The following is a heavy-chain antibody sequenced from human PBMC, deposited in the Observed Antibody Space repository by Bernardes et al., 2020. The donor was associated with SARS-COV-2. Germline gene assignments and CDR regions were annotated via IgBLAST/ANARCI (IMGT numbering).Heavy chain of an antibody. D-gene: IGHD3-22*01. Sequence: ASVKASCKASGYPFTGYYLHLARQAPGQGLEWMGWINPNSGGTNYAQRFQGRVTMTRDTSISTAYMDLSRLRSDDTAVYYCALPPTNYDRYAMDVWGQGTTVTVSS. J-gene: IGHJ6*02. CDR1: GYPFTGYY. CDR2: INPNSGGT. CDR3: ALPPTNYDRYAMDV. V-gene: IGHV1-2*02.